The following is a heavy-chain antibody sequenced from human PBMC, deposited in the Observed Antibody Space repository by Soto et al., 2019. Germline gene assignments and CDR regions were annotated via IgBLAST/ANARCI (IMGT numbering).Heavy chain of an antibody. CDR2: MNPNSGNT. D-gene: IGHD6-19*01. V-gene: IGHV1-8*01. J-gene: IGHJ4*02. CDR1: GYTFNSYD. Sequence: QVQLVQSGAEVKKPGASVKVSCKGYGYTFNSYDINWVRQATGQEIAWMGWMNPNSGNTGYAQKFQGRVTMSRNTSISTAYMELSSLRSEDTAVYYCARGSYSSGWYTFSYWGQGTLVTVSS. CDR3: ARGSYSSGWYTFSY.